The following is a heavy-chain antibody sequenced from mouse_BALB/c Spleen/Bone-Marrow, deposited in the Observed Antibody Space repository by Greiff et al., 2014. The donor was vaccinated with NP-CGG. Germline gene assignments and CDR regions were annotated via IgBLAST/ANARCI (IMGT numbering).Heavy chain of an antibody. J-gene: IGHJ3*01. V-gene: IGHV1-15*01. CDR2: IDPETGGT. Sequence: ESGAELVRPGASVTLSCKASGYTFTDYEMHWVKQTPVHGLEWIGAIDPETGGTAYNQKFKGKATLTADKSSSTAYMELRSLTSEDSAVYYCTREGYYGSSPAWFAHWGQGTLVTVSA. CDR3: TREGYYGSSPAWFAH. D-gene: IGHD1-1*01. CDR1: GYTFTDYE.